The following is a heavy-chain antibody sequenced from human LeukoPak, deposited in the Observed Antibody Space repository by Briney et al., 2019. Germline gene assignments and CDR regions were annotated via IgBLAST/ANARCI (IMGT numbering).Heavy chain of an antibody. CDR1: GFTFSTYW. Sequence: PGGSLRLSCAASGFTFSTYWMSWVRQAPGKGLEWVANIKEDGSEKYYGDSVKGRFTISKDNAKNSLYLQMNSLRAEDTAVYYCARDSSGYQWGQGTLVTVSS. V-gene: IGHV3-7*01. D-gene: IGHD3-22*01. J-gene: IGHJ4*02. CDR3: ARDSSGYQ. CDR2: IKEDGSEK.